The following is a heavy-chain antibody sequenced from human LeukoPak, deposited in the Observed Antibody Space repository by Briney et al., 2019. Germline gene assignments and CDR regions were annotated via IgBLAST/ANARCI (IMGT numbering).Heavy chain of an antibody. J-gene: IGHJ6*02. CDR3: AKDSASKRYSGYDYAYYGMDV. CDR2: ISGSGGST. V-gene: IGHV3-23*01. CDR1: GFTFSSYA. Sequence: LTGGSLRLSCAASGFTFSSYAMSWVRQAPGKGLEWVSAISGSGGSTYYADSVKGRFTISRDNSKNTLYLQMNSLRAEDTAVYYCAKDSASKRYSGYDYAYYGMDVWGQGTTVTVSS. D-gene: IGHD5-12*01.